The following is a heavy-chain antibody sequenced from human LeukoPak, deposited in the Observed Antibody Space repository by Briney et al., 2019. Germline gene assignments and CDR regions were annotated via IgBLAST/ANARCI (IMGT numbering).Heavy chain of an antibody. V-gene: IGHV4-59*08. Sequence: SETLSLTCIVSGSISSYYWTWIRQPPGKGLEWIGHSYFTGNPNYNPSLKSRVTISVDPPKNQFSLKLTSVTAADTAVYYCAGLISTAAWASFDYWGQGILVTVSS. CDR3: AGLISTAAWASFDY. J-gene: IGHJ4*02. CDR1: GSISSYY. D-gene: IGHD3-10*01. CDR2: SYFTGNP.